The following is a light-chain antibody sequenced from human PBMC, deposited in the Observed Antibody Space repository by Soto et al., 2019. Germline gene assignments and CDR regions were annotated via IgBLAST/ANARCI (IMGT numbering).Light chain of an antibody. J-gene: IGKJ4*01. CDR3: QQSYSAPT. CDR1: QPINIY. V-gene: IGKV1-39*01. CDR2: AAS. Sequence: DIQMTQSPSSLSASVGDRVTITCRTSQPINIYLNWYQHKPGKAPKLLIYAASSLQSGVPSRFSGSGSGADFTLTISSLQPEDFATYYCQQSYSAPTFGGGTKVEIK.